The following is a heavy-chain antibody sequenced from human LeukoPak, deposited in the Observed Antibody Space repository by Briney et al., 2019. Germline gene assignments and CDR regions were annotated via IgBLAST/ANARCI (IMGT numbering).Heavy chain of an antibody. CDR1: GFTFSSYA. V-gene: IGHV3-7*01. D-gene: IGHD1-26*01. CDR2: IKQDGSEK. Sequence: GGSLRLSCAASGFTFSSYAMSWVRQAPGKGLEWVANIKQDGSEKYYVDSVKGRFTISRDNAKNSLYLQMNSLRAEDTAVYYCARDKIVGATNFDYWGQGTLVTVSS. J-gene: IGHJ4*02. CDR3: ARDKIVGATNFDY.